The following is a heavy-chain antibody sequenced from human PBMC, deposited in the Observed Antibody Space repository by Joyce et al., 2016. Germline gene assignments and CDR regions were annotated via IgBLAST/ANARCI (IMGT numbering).Heavy chain of an antibody. D-gene: IGHD2/OR15-2a*01. V-gene: IGHV3-7*04. Sequence: EVQLVESGGGFVPPGGSLRLSCAASGFTFSADWMDWVRQTPGKGLEWVANINPDGSEKYYVASVNGRFTISRDNAKNTLDLQMNSLRVEDTAVYCCARNRGWFKYDTWGQGTKVTVSS. CDR3: ARNRGWFKYDT. CDR1: GFTFSADW. J-gene: IGHJ3*02. CDR2: INPDGSEK.